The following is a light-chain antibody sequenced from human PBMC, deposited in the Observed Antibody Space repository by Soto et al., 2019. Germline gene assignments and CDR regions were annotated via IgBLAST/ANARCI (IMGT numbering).Light chain of an antibody. V-gene: IGKV3-20*01. CDR3: QQYDTSPRT. CDR1: QSVSSNY. Sequence: EVMLMQSPGTLSLSPGERATLSCRASQSVSSNYLAWYQQKSGQAPRLLIYGASNRATGIPDRFRASGSGTDFTLTIRTLEPEDFAVYYCQQYDTSPRTFGQGTKVEFK. J-gene: IGKJ1*01. CDR2: GAS.